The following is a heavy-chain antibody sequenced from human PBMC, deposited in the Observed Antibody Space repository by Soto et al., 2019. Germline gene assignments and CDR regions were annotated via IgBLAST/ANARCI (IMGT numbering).Heavy chain of an antibody. D-gene: IGHD1-26*01. CDR1: VFSSMTYY. J-gene: IGHJ4*02. Sequence: AGTXSLSCAVSVFSSMTYYGNWIRHPPGKGLESIGYIYYSGSANYSPSLKSRVTISVDTSKNEFSLKLSSVTAADTAIYYCARDHTEHPQSPETDQRGQGTLV. V-gene: IGHV4-59*01. CDR3: ARDHTEHPQSPETDQ. CDR2: IYYSGSA.